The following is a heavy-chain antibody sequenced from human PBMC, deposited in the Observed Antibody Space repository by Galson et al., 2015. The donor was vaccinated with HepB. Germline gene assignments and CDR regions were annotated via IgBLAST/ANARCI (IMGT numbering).Heavy chain of an antibody. CDR2: IDWDDDK. D-gene: IGHD2-15*01. CDR3: ARSSLSQDCRRVGCYPSAFDF. V-gene: IGHV2-70*13. CDR1: GFSLSTSGMG. J-gene: IGHJ4*02. Sequence: PALVKPTQTLTLTCTFSGFSLSTSGMGVNWIRQPPGKALEWLALIDWDDDKYYTTSLKTRLTISKDTSKNQVVLTLSNMDPVDKATYLCARSSLSQDCRRVGCYPSAFDFWGQGTLVTVSS.